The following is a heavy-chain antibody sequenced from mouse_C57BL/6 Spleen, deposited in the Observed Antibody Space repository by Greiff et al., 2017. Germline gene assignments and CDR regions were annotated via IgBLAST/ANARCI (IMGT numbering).Heavy chain of an antibody. CDR3: ARDYGSSYWYFDV. Sequence: EVQLQESGAELVKPGASVKLSCTASGFNIKDYYMHWVKQRTEQGLEWIGRIDPEDGETKYAPKFQGKATITADTSSNTAYLQLSSLTSEDSAIYYCARDYGSSYWYFDVWGTGTTVTVSS. CDR2: IDPEDGET. CDR1: GFNIKDYY. V-gene: IGHV14-2*01. J-gene: IGHJ1*03. D-gene: IGHD1-1*01.